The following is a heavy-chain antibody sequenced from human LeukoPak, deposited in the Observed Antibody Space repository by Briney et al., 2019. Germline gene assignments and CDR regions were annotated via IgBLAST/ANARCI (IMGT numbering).Heavy chain of an antibody. CDR2: ISYDGSGI. V-gene: IGHV3-64D*06. CDR1: GFTFSSCG. Sequence: GGSLRLSCSASGFTFSSCGIHWVRQAPGKGLEYVSAISYDGSGIYYADSVKGRFTISRDNSRNTLYLQMSSLKNEDTAVYYCAKDRSGSYTFDYWGQGTLVTVSS. CDR3: AKDRSGSYTFDY. D-gene: IGHD1-26*01. J-gene: IGHJ4*02.